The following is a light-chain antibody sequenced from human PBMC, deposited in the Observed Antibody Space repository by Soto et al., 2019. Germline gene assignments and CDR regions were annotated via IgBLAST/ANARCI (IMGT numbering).Light chain of an antibody. J-gene: IGKJ4*01. CDR2: AAS. CDR3: QQYYSYLLT. CDR1: QGIRSY. Sequence: AIRMTQSPSSLSASTGDRVTITCRASQGIRSYLAWYQQKPGKAPKLLIYAASTLQSGVPSRFSGSGSGTDFTLTISCLQSEDFATYYCQQYYSYLLTFGGGTKVEIK. V-gene: IGKV1-8*01.